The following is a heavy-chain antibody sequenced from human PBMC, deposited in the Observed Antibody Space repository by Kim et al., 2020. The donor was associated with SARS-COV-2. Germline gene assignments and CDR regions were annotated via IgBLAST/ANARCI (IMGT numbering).Heavy chain of an antibody. D-gene: IGHD2-15*01. J-gene: IGHJ6*02. V-gene: IGHV4-34*01. CDR3: ARGWIVVVVAATSPYYYYYGMDV. Sequence: SETLSLTCAVYGGSFSGYYWSWIRQPPGKGLEWIGEINHSGSTNYNPSLKSRVTISVDTSKNQFSLKLSSVTAADTAVYYCARGWIVVVVAATSPYYYYYGMDVWGQWTTVTVSS. CDR2: INHSGST. CDR1: GGSFSGYY.